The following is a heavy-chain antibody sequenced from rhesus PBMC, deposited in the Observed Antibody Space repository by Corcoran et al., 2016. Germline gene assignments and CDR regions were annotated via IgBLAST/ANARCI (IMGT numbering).Heavy chain of an antibody. D-gene: IGHD4-23*01. CDR1: GGSVSGYW. Sequence: QVQLQQWGEGLVKPSETLSLTCAVYGGSVSGYWWRWIRQPPGTALEGIGSIRSGGSTNYTPSLKSRVTISIDTSKNQFSLKLSSVTAVDTAVYYCARQPRYSNYEGGFDVWGPGVLVTVSS. CDR3: ARQPRYSNYEGGFDV. J-gene: IGHJ5-1*01. CDR2: IRSGGST. V-gene: IGHV4-160*01.